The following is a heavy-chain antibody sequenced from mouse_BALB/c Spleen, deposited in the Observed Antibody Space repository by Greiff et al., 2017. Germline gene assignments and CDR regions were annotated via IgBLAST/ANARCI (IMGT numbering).Heavy chain of an antibody. CDR3: ARWHYGSSWFAY. D-gene: IGHD1-1*01. CDR2: ISYSGST. J-gene: IGHJ3*01. Sequence: EVQLQESGPGLVKPSQSLSLTCTVTGYSITSDYAWNWIRQFPGNKLEWMGYISYSGSTSYNPSLKSRISITRDTSKNQFFLQLNSVTTEDTATYYCARWHYGSSWFAYWGQGTLVTVSA. CDR1: GYSITSDYA. V-gene: IGHV3-2*02.